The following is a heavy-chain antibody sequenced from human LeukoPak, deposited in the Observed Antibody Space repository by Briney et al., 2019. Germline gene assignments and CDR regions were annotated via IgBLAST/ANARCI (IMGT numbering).Heavy chain of an antibody. J-gene: IGHJ4*02. CDR2: IYSSGST. CDR1: GGSISSYY. Sequence: SETLSLTCTVSGGSISSYYWSWIRQPPGKGLEWIGHIYSSGSTNYNPSLKSRVTISVDTSKNQFSLKLSSVTAADTAVYYCAVLSADCSSTSCYAVDYWGQGTLVTVSS. V-gene: IGHV4-59*01. D-gene: IGHD2-2*01. CDR3: AVLSADCSSTSCYAVDY.